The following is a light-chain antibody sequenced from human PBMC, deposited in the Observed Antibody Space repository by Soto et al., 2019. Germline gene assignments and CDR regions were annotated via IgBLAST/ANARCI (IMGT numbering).Light chain of an antibody. CDR1: QTISSW. CDR2: EAY. V-gene: IGKV1-39*01. Sequence: DSQITHAPSTLAVSLGDRGTVTCRASQTISSWLAWYQQKPGKAXKLLIYEAYTLQSGVTSRFSGSGSGTDFTLTISSLQPEDFATYSCQQSYSSSWTVGPGTKVEI. CDR3: QQSYSSSWT. J-gene: IGKJ1*01.